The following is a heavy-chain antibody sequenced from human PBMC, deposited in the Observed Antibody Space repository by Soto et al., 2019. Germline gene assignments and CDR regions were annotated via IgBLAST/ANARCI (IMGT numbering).Heavy chain of an antibody. V-gene: IGHV4-31*03. D-gene: IGHD3-22*01. CDR1: GGSISSGGYY. Sequence: SETLSLTCTVSGGSISSGGYYWSWIRQHPGKGLEWIGYIYYSGSTYYNPSLKSRVTISVDTSKNQFSLKLSSVTAADTAVYYCARGGLDYYDSSGYLDYWGQGTLVTVSS. CDR2: IYYSGST. J-gene: IGHJ4*02. CDR3: ARGGLDYYDSSGYLDY.